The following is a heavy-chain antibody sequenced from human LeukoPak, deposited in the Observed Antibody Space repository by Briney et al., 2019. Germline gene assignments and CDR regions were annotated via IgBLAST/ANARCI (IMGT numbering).Heavy chain of an antibody. Sequence: ASVKVSCKASGYTFTGYYMHWVRQAPGQGLEWMGWINPNSGGTNYAQKFQGRVTMTRDTSISTAYMELSRLRSDDTAVYYCARGSFTIFGVVIRFDYWGRGTLVTVSS. V-gene: IGHV1-2*02. CDR1: GYTFTGYY. D-gene: IGHD3-3*01. CDR3: ARGSFTIFGVVIRFDY. CDR2: INPNSGGT. J-gene: IGHJ4*02.